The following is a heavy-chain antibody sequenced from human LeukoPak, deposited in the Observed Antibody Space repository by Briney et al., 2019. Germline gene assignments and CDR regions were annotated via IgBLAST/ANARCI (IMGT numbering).Heavy chain of an antibody. Sequence: ASETLSLTCTVSGGSISGYYWSWIRQPPGKGLEWIGYIYYSGSTNYNPSLKSRVTISVDTSKNQFSLKLSSVTAADTAVYYCARFKYFGLYYYYGMDVWGQGTTVTVSS. D-gene: IGHD3-9*01. J-gene: IGHJ6*02. CDR1: GGSISGYY. V-gene: IGHV4-59*01. CDR2: IYYSGST. CDR3: ARFKYFGLYYYYGMDV.